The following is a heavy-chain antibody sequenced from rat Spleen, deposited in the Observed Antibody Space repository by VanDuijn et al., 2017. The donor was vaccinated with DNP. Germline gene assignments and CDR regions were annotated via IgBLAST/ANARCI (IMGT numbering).Heavy chain of an antibody. D-gene: IGHD1-2*01. Sequence: EVQLVESGGGLVQPGGSMKLSCAASGFTFSHYYMAWVRQAPTKGLEWVAYISYDGGSTNYGDSVKGRFTISRDNTKSSLYLQMDSLRSEDTATYYCATLGHYSSYSWAMDAWGQGTSVTVSS. CDR1: GFTFSHYY. CDR3: ATLGHYSSYSWAMDA. CDR2: ISYDGGST. J-gene: IGHJ4*01. V-gene: IGHV5-20*01.